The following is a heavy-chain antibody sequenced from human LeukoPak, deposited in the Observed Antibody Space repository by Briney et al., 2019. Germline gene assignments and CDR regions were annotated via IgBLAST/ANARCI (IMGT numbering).Heavy chain of an antibody. CDR3: ARLTIFGVGHSNWFDP. CDR2: IIPIFGTA. CDR1: GGTFSSYA. V-gene: IGHV1-69*13. Sequence: GASVTVSCTASGGTFSSYAISWVRQAPGQGLEWMGGIIPIFGTANYAQKFQGRVTITADESTSTAYMELSGLRSEDTAVYYCARLTIFGVGHSNWFDPWGQGTLVTVSS. D-gene: IGHD3-3*01. J-gene: IGHJ5*02.